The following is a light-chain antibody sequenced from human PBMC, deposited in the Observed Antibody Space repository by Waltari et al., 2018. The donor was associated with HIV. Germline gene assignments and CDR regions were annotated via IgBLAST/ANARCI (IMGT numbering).Light chain of an antibody. CDR2: GAS. J-gene: IGKJ2*01. Sequence: IVLTQSPGTLSFSPVERATLSCRASQSVSSKYLAWYQQKPGRAPRLLIYGASSRATGIPDRFTGSGSGTDFTLTISSLEPEDFAVYYCQLYVDLPTYTCGQGTKLEI. CDR3: QLYVDLPTYT. CDR1: QSVSSKY. V-gene: IGKV3-20*01.